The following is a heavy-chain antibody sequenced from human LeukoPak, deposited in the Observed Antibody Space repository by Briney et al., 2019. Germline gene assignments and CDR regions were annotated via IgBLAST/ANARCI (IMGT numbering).Heavy chain of an antibody. J-gene: IGHJ4*02. CDR3: ARVDDFTYDF. V-gene: IGHV3-64*01. Sequence: PGGSLRLSCAASGYTFGSYAMHWVRQAPGKGLEYVSATTNDGGTTFYANSVKGRFTISRDNSKNTLFLQMGSLRPEDMAVYYCARVDDFTYDFWGQGTLVTVSS. D-gene: IGHD2-2*03. CDR1: GYTFGSYA. CDR2: TTNDGGTT.